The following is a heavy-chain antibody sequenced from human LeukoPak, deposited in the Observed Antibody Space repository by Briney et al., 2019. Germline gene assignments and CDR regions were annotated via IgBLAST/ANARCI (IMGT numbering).Heavy chain of an antibody. Sequence: SETLSLTCTVSGGSISSYYWSWIRQPPGKGLEWIVSINHSWSTYYNPSLKSRVTISVDTSKNQFSLKLTSVTAADTAVYYCARAPGTTFDYWGHGNMVTVSS. CDR2: INHSWST. J-gene: IGHJ4*01. CDR3: ARAPGTTFDY. D-gene: IGHD4-17*01. CDR1: GGSISSYY. V-gene: IGHV4-4*08.